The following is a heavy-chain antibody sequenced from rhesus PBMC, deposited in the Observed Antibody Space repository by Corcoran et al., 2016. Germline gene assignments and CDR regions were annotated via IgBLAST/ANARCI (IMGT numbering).Heavy chain of an antibody. CDR2: IDGNSAST. CDR3: ATTGTGTIYYGLDS. D-gene: IGHD1-26*01. V-gene: IGHV4S7*01. Sequence: QVQLQESGPGLVKPSETLPLTRAVPGGPISNAYYWSRLRQPPGQGLEWIGNIDGNSASTNYNPSLKNRVTISKDTSKNQFSRKLSSVTAADTAVYYCATTGTGTIYYGLDSWGQGVVVTVSS. J-gene: IGHJ6*01. CDR1: GGPISNAYY.